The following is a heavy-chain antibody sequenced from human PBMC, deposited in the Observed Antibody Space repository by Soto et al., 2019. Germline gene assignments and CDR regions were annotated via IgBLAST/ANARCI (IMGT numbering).Heavy chain of an antibody. D-gene: IGHD3-10*01. J-gene: IGHJ6*02. CDR1: GFTFSSYS. CDR3: ARFLSDYYGSGSSFYGMDV. V-gene: IGHV3-21*01. Sequence: GSLRLSCAASGFTFSSYSMNWVRQAPGKGLEWVSSISSSSSYIYYADSVKGRFTISRDNAKNSLYLQMNSLRAEDTAVYYCARFLSDYYGSGSSFYGMDVWGQGTTVTV. CDR2: ISSSSSYI.